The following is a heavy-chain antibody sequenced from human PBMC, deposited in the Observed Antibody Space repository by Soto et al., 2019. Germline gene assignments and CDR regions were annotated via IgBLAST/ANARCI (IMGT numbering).Heavy chain of an antibody. V-gene: IGHV4-4*08. J-gene: IGHJ4*02. D-gene: IGHD3-22*01. CDR3: AKDHYDSSGYYSDY. Sequence: PSETLSLTCTVSVDSISSYYWGWIRQPPGKEMEWIGYVSPIWGSAYNPSLQSRVAISLDTSKSQFSLELTSVTATDTAVYYCAKDHYDSSGYYSDYWGQGTLVTVSS. CDR1: VDSISSYY. CDR2: VSPIWGS.